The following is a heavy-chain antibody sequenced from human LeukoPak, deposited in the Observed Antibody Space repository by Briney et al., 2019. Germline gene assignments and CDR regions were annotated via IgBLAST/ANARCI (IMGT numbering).Heavy chain of an antibody. Sequence: ASVKVSCKASGYTFTSYDINWVRQATGQGLEWMGWMNPNSGNTGYAQKSQGRVTMTRNTSISTAYMELSSLRSEDTAVYYCARGTDTAMVHDYWGQGTLVTVSS. V-gene: IGHV1-8*01. J-gene: IGHJ4*02. CDR2: MNPNSGNT. CDR3: ARGTDTAMVHDY. CDR1: GYTFTSYD. D-gene: IGHD5-18*01.